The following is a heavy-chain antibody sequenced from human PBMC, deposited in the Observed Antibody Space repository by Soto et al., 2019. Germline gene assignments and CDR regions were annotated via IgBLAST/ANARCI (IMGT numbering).Heavy chain of an antibody. Sequence: ASVKVSCKASGYTFTSYEINWVRPTAGQGLEWMGWMSPKTANTGYAQKFQGRVTMTRSTSISTAYMELSSLTSEDTAVYYYYGMDVWGQGTPVTVSS. J-gene: IGHJ6*02. CDR1: GYTFTSYE. CDR2: MSPKTANT. V-gene: IGHV1-8*01. CDR3: YGMDV.